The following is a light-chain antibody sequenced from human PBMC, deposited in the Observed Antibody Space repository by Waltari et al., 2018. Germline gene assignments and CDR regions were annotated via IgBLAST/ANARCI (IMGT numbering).Light chain of an antibody. J-gene: IGLJ2*01. CDR3: SAWDSNLSALV. Sequence: QAGLTQPPSVSKGLGQTATLTCTGNNNNVGNQGAAWLQQHQGHPPKLLSYRNNNRASGISEKFSASRSGNTASLTITGLQPEDEADYYCSAWDSNLSALVFGGGTKLTVL. CDR2: RNN. V-gene: IGLV10-54*04. CDR1: NNNVGNQG.